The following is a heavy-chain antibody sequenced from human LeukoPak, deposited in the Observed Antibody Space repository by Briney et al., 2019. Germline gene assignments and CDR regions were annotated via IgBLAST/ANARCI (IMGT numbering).Heavy chain of an antibody. D-gene: IGHD3-10*01. Sequence: GGSLRLSCAASGFTFSSYAMSWVRQAPGKGLEWVSAISGSGGSTYYAVSVKGRFTISRDNSKNTLYLQMNSLRAEDTAVYYCAKDRFRYYGSGSYADYWGQGTLVTVSS. J-gene: IGHJ4*02. V-gene: IGHV3-23*01. CDR3: AKDRFRYYGSGSYADY. CDR1: GFTFSSYA. CDR2: ISGSGGST.